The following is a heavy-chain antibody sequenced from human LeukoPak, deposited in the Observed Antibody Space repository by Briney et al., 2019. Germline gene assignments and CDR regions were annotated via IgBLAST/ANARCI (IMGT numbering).Heavy chain of an antibody. CDR2: IKSKTDGGTT. V-gene: IGHV3-15*01. Sequence: GGSLRLSCAASGFTFSNAWMSWVRQAPGKGLEWVGRIKSKTDGGTTDYAAPVKGRFTISRDDSKNTLYLQMNRLKTEDTAVYYCTTGETGDYGNYWGQGTLVTVSS. D-gene: IGHD4-17*01. CDR3: TTGETGDYGNY. J-gene: IGHJ4*02. CDR1: GFTFSNAW.